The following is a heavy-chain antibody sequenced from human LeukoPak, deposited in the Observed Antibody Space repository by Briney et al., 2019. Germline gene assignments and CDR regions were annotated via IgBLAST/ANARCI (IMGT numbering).Heavy chain of an antibody. V-gene: IGHV4-4*07. CDR3: ARDGRYSYGYDSPTGFDY. J-gene: IGHJ4*02. D-gene: IGHD5-18*01. Sequence: SETLSLTCTVSGGSISSYYWSWIRQPAGKGLEWIGRIYTSGSTNYNPFLKSRVTMSVDTSKNQFSLKLSSVTAADTAVYYCARDGRYSYGYDSPTGFDYWGQGTLVTVSS. CDR1: GGSISSYY. CDR2: IYTSGST.